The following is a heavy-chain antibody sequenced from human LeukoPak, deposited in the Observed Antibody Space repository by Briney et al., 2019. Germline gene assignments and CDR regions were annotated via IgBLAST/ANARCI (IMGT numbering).Heavy chain of an antibody. V-gene: IGHV3-23*01. J-gene: IGHJ4*02. D-gene: IGHD3-22*01. CDR2: LSISGGST. CDR1: GFTFSSYA. Sequence: GGSLRLSCAASGFTFSSYAMAWVRQAPGKGLEWVSSLSISGGSTYYADSVKGRFTISRDNSKNTLYLQVNSLRADDTAVYYCAKLDSSGYPYFFDYWGQGTLVTVSS. CDR3: AKLDSSGYPYFFDY.